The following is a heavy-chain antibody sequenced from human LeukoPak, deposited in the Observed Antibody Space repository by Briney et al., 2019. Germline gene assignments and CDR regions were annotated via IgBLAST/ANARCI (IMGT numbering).Heavy chain of an antibody. Sequence: GGSLRLSCAASGFTFSTYGMHWVRQAPGKGLEWVAFIRYDGSSKYYADYVKGRFTISRDNSKNTLYLQMNSLRAEDTAVYYCAKGLGFLIDYWGQGTLVTVSS. CDR3: AKGLGFLIDY. J-gene: IGHJ4*02. CDR2: IRYDGSSK. V-gene: IGHV3-30*02. CDR1: GFTFSTYG. D-gene: IGHD3-10*01.